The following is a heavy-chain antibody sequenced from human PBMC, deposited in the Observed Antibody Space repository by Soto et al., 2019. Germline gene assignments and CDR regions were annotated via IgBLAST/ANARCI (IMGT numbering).Heavy chain of an antibody. CDR3: ASRDPGTSVDY. J-gene: IGHJ4*02. V-gene: IGHV4-4*02. CDR2: IYLTGST. Sequence: QVQLQESGPGLVKPSGTLSLTCAVSGGSFTSNNWWTWVRQPPGQGLEWIGEIYLTGSTNYNPSPKSRVTISRDKSENQFALKVTALTAADTAVYYCASRDPGTSVDYWGQGTLVTVSS. CDR1: GGSFTSNNW. D-gene: IGHD1-7*01.